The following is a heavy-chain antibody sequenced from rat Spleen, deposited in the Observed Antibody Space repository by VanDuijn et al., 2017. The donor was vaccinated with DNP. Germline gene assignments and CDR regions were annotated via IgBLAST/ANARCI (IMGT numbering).Heavy chain of an antibody. D-gene: IGHD3-8*01. V-gene: IGHV3-3*01. CDR3: VRGHPPRGFDY. CDR1: GYSIISSYR. Sequence: VQLQESGPGLVKPSQSLSLTCSVTGYSIISSYRWHWIRKSPGNKLEWLGYMNSVGSTNYSPSLKSRISINRDTSKNQFFLQVNSITTEDTATYYCVRGHPPRGFDYWGQGVMVTVSS. J-gene: IGHJ2*01. CDR2: MNSVGST.